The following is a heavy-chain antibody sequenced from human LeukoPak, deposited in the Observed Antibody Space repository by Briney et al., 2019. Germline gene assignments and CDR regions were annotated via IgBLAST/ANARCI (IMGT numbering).Heavy chain of an antibody. V-gene: IGHV4-59*08. J-gene: IGHJ1*01. CDR1: GGSISSYY. CDR2: IYYSGST. Sequence: SETLSLTCTVSGGSISSYYWSWIRQPPGKGLEWIGYIYYSGSTNYNPSLKSRVTISVDTSKNQFSLKLSSVTAADTAVYYCARLSRYFDWLPTGYFQHWGQGTLVTVSS. D-gene: IGHD3-9*01. CDR3: ARLSRYFDWLPTGYFQH.